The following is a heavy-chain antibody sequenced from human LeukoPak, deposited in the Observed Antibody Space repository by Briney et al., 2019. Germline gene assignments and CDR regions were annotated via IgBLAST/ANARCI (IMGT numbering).Heavy chain of an antibody. J-gene: IGHJ4*02. CDR2: IRPDGDRT. CDR3: AREQSGTRGWYTVDY. V-gene: IGHV3-23*01. Sequence: GGSLRLSCAPPGFTFSTSATSWVPQGPGKGLEWVSAIRPDGDRTYYTDSVRGRFTISRDNSKDTVYLQINSLRVEDTAVYYCAREQSGTRGWYTVDYWGQGTLVTVSS. CDR1: GFTFSTSA. D-gene: IGHD6-19*01.